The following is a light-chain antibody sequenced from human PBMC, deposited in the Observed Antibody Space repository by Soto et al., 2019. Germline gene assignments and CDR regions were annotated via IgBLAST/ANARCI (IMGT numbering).Light chain of an antibody. CDR3: QQYESYSPLT. CDR1: QSISSW. J-gene: IGKJ4*01. Sequence: DIQLTQSPSTMAASVGDRVTITCRSSQSISSWLAWYQQKPGKAPKLLIYDASSLEGGVPSRFSGSGSGTEFTLTIAGLQPEDFATYYCQQYESYSPLTFGGGTKVDIK. CDR2: DAS. V-gene: IGKV1-5*01.